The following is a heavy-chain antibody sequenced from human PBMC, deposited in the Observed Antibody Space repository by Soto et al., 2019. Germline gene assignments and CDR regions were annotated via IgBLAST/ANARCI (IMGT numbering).Heavy chain of an antibody. J-gene: IGHJ6*02. V-gene: IGHV1-69*13. CDR1: GGTFSSYA. CDR3: AREGTIFGVVPSYYGMDV. Sequence: GASVKVYCKVSGGTFSSYAISWVRQAPGQGLEWMGGIIPIFGTANYAQKFQGRVTITADESTSTAYMELSSLRSEDTAVYYCAREGTIFGVVPSYYGMDVWGQGTTVTVAS. D-gene: IGHD3-3*01. CDR2: IIPIFGTA.